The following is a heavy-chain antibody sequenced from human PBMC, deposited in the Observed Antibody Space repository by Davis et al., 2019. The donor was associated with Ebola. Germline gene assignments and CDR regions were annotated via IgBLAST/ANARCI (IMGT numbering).Heavy chain of an antibody. CDR2: VRTSDVKT. CDR1: GFTFTSSA. D-gene: IGHD5-12*01. CDR3: VKMWIYDKKWYHFDH. J-gene: IGHJ4*02. Sequence: GESLKISCSASGFTFTSSAMGWVRQSPGEGLEWVSVVRTSDVKTVYTDSVKGRFTISIDISKNTLFLQMNRLRVEDTALYYCVKMWIYDKKWYHFDHWGRGTLVTVSS. V-gene: IGHV3-23*01.